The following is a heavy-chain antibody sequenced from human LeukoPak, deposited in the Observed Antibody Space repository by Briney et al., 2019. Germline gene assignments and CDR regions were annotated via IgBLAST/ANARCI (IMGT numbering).Heavy chain of an antibody. J-gene: IGHJ6*03. Sequence: PSETLSLTCSVSGDSISIYYWNWIPQPPGMGLKRLGYIDHTGSTNYNPSLNSRVTISRDTSTNHFSLKLRSVTAADTAVYFCARGRVSSSSWQSVYYYSLYMDVWGNGSTVTVSS. CDR2: IDHTGST. V-gene: IGHV4-59*01. D-gene: IGHD6-13*01. CDR3: ARGRVSSSSWQSVYYYSLYMDV. CDR1: GDSISIYY.